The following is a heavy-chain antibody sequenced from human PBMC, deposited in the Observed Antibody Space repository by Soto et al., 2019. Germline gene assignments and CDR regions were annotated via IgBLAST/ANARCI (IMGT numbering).Heavy chain of an antibody. D-gene: IGHD4-17*01. J-gene: IGHJ4*02. V-gene: IGHV4-34*01. CDR1: GGSFSGYY. Sequence: PSETLSLTCAVYGGSFSGYYWSWIRQPPGKGLEWIGEINHSGSTNYNPSLKSRVTISVDTSKNQFSLKLSSVTAADTAVYYCAFLTTVTTIDYWGQGTLVTVSS. CDR3: AFLTTVTTIDY. CDR2: INHSGST.